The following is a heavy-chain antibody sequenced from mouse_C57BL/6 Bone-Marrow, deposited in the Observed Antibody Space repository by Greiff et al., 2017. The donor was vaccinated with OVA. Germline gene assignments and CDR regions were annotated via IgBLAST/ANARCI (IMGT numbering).Heavy chain of an antibody. J-gene: IGHJ1*03. Sequence: EVMLVESEGGLVQPGSSMKLSCTASGFTFSDYYMAWVRQVPEKGLEWVANINYDGSSTYYLDSLKSRFIISRDNAKNILYLQMSSLKSEDTATYYCAREHSLGYFDVWGTGTTVTVSS. CDR2: INYDGSST. V-gene: IGHV5-16*01. CDR3: AREHSLGYFDV. CDR1: GFTFSDYY.